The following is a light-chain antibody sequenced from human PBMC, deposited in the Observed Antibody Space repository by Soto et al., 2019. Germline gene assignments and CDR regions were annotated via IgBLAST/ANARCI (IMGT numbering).Light chain of an antibody. V-gene: IGLV2-14*01. Sequence: QSALTQPASVSGSPGQSITISCTGTSSDVGGYNYVSWYQQHPGKAPKLMIYDVIHRPSGVSDRFSGSKSGNTASLTISGLQAEDEGNYYCSSYTSSSTLVFGGGTKVTVL. J-gene: IGLJ2*01. CDR1: SSDVGGYNY. CDR3: SSYTSSSTLV. CDR2: DVI.